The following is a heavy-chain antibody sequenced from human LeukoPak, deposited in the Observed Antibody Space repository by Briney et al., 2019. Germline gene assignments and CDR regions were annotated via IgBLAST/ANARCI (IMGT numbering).Heavy chain of an antibody. CDR3: ARGLWFGEL. CDR1: GFTVGSNY. Sequence: PGGSLRLSCAASGFTVGSNYMTWVRQAPGKGLEWVSVIYNSGSAFYADSVKGRFTISRDNSNNTVCLQMSSLRAEDTAVYYCARGLWFGELWGQGTLVTVSS. CDR2: IYNSGSA. D-gene: IGHD3-10*01. J-gene: IGHJ4*02. V-gene: IGHV3-53*01.